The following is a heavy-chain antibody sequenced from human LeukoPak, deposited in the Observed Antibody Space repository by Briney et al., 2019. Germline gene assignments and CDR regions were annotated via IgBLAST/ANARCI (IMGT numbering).Heavy chain of an antibody. Sequence: SETLSLTCTVSGGSISSYYWSWIRQPPGKGLEWIGYIYYSGSTNYNPSLKSRVTISVDTSKNQFSLKLSSVTAADTAVYYCARVGRRDGYPVRAYYFDYWGQGTLVTVSS. CDR1: GGSISSYY. V-gene: IGHV4-59*01. CDR3: ARVGRRDGYPVRAYYFDY. CDR2: IYYSGST. D-gene: IGHD5-24*01. J-gene: IGHJ4*02.